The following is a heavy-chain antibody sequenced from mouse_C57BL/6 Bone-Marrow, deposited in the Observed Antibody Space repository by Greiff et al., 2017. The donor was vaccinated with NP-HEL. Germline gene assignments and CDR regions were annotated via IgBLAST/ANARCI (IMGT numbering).Heavy chain of an antibody. V-gene: IGHV1-82*01. J-gene: IGHJ3*01. D-gene: IGHD2-1*01. CDR1: GYAFSSSW. CDR2: IYPGDGDT. CDR3: ARGCDYGNYEFAY. Sequence: QVQLQQSGPELVKPGASVKISCKASGYAFSSSWMNWVKQRPGKGLEWIGRIYPGDGDTNYNGKFKGKATLTADKSSSTAYMQLSSLTSEDSAVYVCARGCDYGNYEFAYWGQGTLVTVSA.